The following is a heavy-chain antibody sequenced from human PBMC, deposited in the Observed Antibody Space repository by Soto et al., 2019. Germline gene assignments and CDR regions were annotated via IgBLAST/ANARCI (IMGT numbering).Heavy chain of an antibody. V-gene: IGHV1-46*01. CDR2: INPSGGST. J-gene: IGHJ3*02. CDR3: ARDRAGRKRWLQHHDAFDI. Sequence: ASVKVSFKASGYTFTSYYMHWVRQAPGQGLEWMGIINPSGGSTSYAQKFQGRVTMTRDTSTSTVYMELSSLRSEDTAVYYCARDRAGRKRWLQHHDAFDIWGQGTMVTVSS. CDR1: GYTFTSYY. D-gene: IGHD5-12*01.